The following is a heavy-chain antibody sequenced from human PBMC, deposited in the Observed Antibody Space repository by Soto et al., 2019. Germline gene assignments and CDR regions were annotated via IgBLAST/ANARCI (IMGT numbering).Heavy chain of an antibody. D-gene: IGHD1-26*01. CDR2: IIPIFGTA. J-gene: IGHJ4*02. Sequence: QVQRVQSGAELKKPGSSGKVSCKASGGTFSSYSINWVRQAPGQGLEWMGEIIPIFGTANYAQKFQGRVTITADESTSTAYMELSSLRSEDTAVYYCARDGGRHAGGIDYWGQGTLVTVSS. CDR3: ARDGGRHAGGIDY. CDR1: GGTFSSYS. V-gene: IGHV1-69*01.